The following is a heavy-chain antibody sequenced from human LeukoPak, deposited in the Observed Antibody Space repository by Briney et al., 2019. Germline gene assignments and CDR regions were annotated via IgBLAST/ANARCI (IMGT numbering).Heavy chain of an antibody. CDR3: AKDLGNWNSEYYFDY. V-gene: IGHV3-30*02. J-gene: IGHJ4*02. CDR1: GFTFSSYA. CDR2: IRYDGSNK. D-gene: IGHD1-7*01. Sequence: GGSLRLSCAASGFTFSSYAMSWVRQAPGKGLEWVAFIRYDGSNKYYADSVKGRFTISRDNSKNTLYLQMNSLRAEDTAVYYCAKDLGNWNSEYYFDYWGQGTLVTVSS.